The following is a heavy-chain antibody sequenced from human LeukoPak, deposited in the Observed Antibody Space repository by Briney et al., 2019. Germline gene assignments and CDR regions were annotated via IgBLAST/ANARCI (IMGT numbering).Heavy chain of an antibody. V-gene: IGHV3-23*01. CDR2: ISDTGATT. J-gene: IGHJ4*02. CDR1: GFTFSSYA. CDR3: AKDTSIGRYCTNGVCSPFDY. Sequence: GGSLRLSCAGSGFTFSSYAMSWVRQAPGMGLEWVSAISDTGATTYDADSVKGRFTISRDNSRSTLYLQLNSLRAEDTAVYYCAKDTSIGRYCTNGVCSPFDYWGQGTLVTVSS. D-gene: IGHD2-8*01.